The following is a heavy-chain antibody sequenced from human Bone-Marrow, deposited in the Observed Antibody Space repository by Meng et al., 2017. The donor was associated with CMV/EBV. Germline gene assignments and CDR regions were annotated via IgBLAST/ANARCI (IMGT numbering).Heavy chain of an antibody. D-gene: IGHD3-3*01. Sequence: GESLKISCAASGFTFSSYSMNWVRQAPGKGLEWVSYISSSSSTIYYADSVKGRFTISRDNAKNSLYQQMNSLRAEDTAVYYCARDMDPITIFGVVMSDAFDIWGQGTMVTVSS. V-gene: IGHV3-48*04. CDR1: GFTFSSYS. J-gene: IGHJ3*02. CDR2: ISSSSSTI. CDR3: ARDMDPITIFGVVMSDAFDI.